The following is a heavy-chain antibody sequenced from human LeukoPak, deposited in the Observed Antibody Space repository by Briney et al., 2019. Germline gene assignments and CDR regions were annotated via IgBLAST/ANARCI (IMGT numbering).Heavy chain of an antibody. CDR2: INPSGGST. CDR3: ARAAYTTRGYSYGYSDY. CDR1: GYTFTSYY. D-gene: IGHD5-18*01. J-gene: IGHJ4*02. Sequence: ASVKVSCKASGYTFTSYYMHWVRQAPGQGLEWMGIINPSGGSTSYAQKFQGRVTMTRDTSTSTVYMELSSLRSEDTAVYYCARAAYTTRGYSYGYSDYWGQGTLVTVSS. V-gene: IGHV1-46*01.